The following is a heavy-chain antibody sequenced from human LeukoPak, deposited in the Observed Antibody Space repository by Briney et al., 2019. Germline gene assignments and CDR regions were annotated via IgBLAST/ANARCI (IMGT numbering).Heavy chain of an antibody. CDR3: AKDPFVGSYYGSGSSWGIDY. J-gene: IGHJ4*02. CDR2: FDPEDGET. D-gene: IGHD3-10*01. V-gene: IGHV1-24*01. Sequence: ASVKVSCKVSGYTLTELSMHWVRQAPGKGLEWMGGFDPEDGETIYAQKFQGRVTMTEDTSTDTAYMELSSLRSEDTAVYYCAKDPFVGSYYGSGSSWGIDYWGQGTLVTVSS. CDR1: GYTLTELS.